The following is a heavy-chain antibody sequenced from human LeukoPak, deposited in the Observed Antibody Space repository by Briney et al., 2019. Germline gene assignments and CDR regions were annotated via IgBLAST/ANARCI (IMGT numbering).Heavy chain of an antibody. V-gene: IGHV4-4*02. CDR3: AREGGFYRPLDY. Sequence: SGTLSLTCGVSGGSVTSTNWWTWVRQPPGKGLEWIGEVHLDGRTNYNPSLKSRLTMSVDPSENHISLKLTSVTAADTAVYYCAREGGFYRPLDYSGQGTLVTVSS. D-gene: IGHD3-3*01. J-gene: IGHJ4*02. CDR1: GGSVTSTNW. CDR2: VHLDGRT.